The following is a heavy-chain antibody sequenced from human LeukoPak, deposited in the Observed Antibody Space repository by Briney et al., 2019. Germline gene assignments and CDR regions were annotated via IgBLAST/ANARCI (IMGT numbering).Heavy chain of an antibody. J-gene: IGHJ4*02. CDR2: IYYSGST. V-gene: IGHV4-39*01. CDR3: ARSFRELRGLIEHFDC. Sequence: PSETLSLTCTVSGGSISSSSYHWGWIRQPPGKGLEWIGSIYYSGSTYYSPSLKSRVTISVDTSKNQFSLKVSSVTAADTAVYYCARSFRELRGLIEHFDCWGQGTLVTVSS. CDR1: GGSISSSSYH. D-gene: IGHD3-10*01.